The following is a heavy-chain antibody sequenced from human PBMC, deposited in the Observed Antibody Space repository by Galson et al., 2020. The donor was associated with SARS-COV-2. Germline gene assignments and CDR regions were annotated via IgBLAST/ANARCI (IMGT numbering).Heavy chain of an antibody. J-gene: IGHJ3*02. CDR1: GFTFSSYW. D-gene: IGHD3-22*01. CDR3: AKEYYYDSSGPLDVFDI. Sequence: GGSLRLSCAASGFTFSSYWMHWVRQAPGKGLVWVSRINSDGSSTTYADSVKGRFTISRDNAKNTLYLQMNSLRAEDTAVYYCAKEYYYDSSGPLDVFDIWGQGTMVTVS. CDR2: INSDGSST. V-gene: IGHV3-74*01.